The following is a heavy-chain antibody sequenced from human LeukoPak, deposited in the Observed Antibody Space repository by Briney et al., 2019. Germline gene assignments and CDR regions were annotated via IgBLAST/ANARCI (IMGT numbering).Heavy chain of an antibody. CDR2: IWYDGSNK. V-gene: IGHV3-33*01. CDR3: ARGGLLLDHRKTYYFDY. CDR1: GFTFSSYG. J-gene: IGHJ4*02. D-gene: IGHD2-21*01. Sequence: GGSLRLSCAASGFTFSSYGMHWVRQAPGKGLEWVAVIWYDGSNKYYADSVKGRFTISRDNSKNTLYLQMHSLRAEDTAVYYCARGGLLLDHRKTYYFDYWGQGTLVTVSS.